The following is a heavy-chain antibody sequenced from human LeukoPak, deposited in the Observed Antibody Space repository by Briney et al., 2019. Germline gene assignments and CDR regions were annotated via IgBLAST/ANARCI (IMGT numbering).Heavy chain of an antibody. CDR2: IYYSGTT. CDR3: ARRSTKENGFDF. CDR1: GGSFSGYY. Sequence: SETLSLTCAVYGGSFSGYYWGWIRQPPGEGLEWIRTIYYSGTTYYNPSLGSRVTISLDTSKNQFSLKLTSVTAADTAVYYCARRSTKENGFDFWGQGTLVTVSS. V-gene: IGHV4-34*01. J-gene: IGHJ4*02. D-gene: IGHD1-1*01.